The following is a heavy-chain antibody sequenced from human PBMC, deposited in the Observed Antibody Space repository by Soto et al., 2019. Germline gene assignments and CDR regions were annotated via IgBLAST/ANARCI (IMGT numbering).Heavy chain of an antibody. J-gene: IGHJ6*02. CDR1: GGSFSRYY. Sequence: LPITGGGYGGSFSRYYWSSIHQPNGKGLEWIGYIYYSGSTNYNPSLKSRVTISVDTSKNQFSLKLSSVTAADTAVYYWAIDWVVAVAGNYYYGMDGWVQGTTVLVS. D-gene: IGHD6-19*01. V-gene: IGHV4-59*01. CDR3: AIDWVVAVAGNYYYGMDG. CDR2: IYYSGST.